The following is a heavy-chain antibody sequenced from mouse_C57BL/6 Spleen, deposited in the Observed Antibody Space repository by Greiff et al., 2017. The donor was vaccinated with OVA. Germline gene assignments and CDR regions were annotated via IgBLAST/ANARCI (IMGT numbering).Heavy chain of an antibody. CDR3: ARAPIWGTVVPYYYAMDY. V-gene: IGHV1-78*01. CDR2: IYPRDGST. CDR1: GYTFTDHT. J-gene: IGHJ4*01. Sequence: QVQLQQSDAELVKPGASVKISCKVSGYTFTDHTIHWMKQRPEQGLEWIGYIYPRDGSTKYNEKFKGKATLTADKSSSTAYMQLNSLTSEDSAVYCCARAPIWGTVVPYYYAMDYWGQGTSVTVSS. D-gene: IGHD1-1*01.